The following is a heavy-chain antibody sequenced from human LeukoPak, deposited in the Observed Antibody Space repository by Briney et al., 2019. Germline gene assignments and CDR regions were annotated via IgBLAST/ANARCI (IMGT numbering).Heavy chain of an antibody. CDR2: INEDGSST. J-gene: IGHJ4*02. D-gene: IGHD3-10*01. CDR3: TTDTFGARDS. V-gene: IGHV3-74*01. Sequence: GGSLRLSCAASGYTFSRYWMHWVRQGPGKGLVWVSRINEDGSSTSYAESVRGQFTISRDNAKNTLYLQMNSLRAEDAAVYYCTTDTFGARDSWGQGTLVTVSS. CDR1: GYTFSRYW.